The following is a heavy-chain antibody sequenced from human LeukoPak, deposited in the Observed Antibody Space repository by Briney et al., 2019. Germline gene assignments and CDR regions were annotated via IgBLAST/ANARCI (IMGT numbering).Heavy chain of an antibody. D-gene: IGHD3-22*01. CDR2: ISSSGSYT. V-gene: IGHV3-11*06. J-gene: IGHJ4*02. CDR1: GFSFSDYY. CDR3: ASIYGSSGYSDY. Sequence: PGGSLRLSCAASGFSFSDYYMSWIRQAPGKGLEWVSYISSSGSYTNYADSVKGRFTISRDNAKNSLCLQMNSLRAEDTAVYYCASIYGSSGYSDYWGQGTLVTVSS.